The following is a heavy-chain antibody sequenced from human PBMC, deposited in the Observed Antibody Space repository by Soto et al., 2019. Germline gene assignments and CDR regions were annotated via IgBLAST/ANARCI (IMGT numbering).Heavy chain of an antibody. CDR3: ARDWYEDH. J-gene: IGHJ4*02. Sequence: PGGSLRLSCVASGFIFSNYAMTWVRQAPGKGLDWVSAINSAGTTYYADSVKGRFTMSRDNSDNTLYLQINNLRAKDTAVYYCARDWYEDHWGQGTLVTVSS. V-gene: IGHV3-23*01. CDR2: INSAGTT. CDR1: GFIFSNYA. D-gene: IGHD1-1*01.